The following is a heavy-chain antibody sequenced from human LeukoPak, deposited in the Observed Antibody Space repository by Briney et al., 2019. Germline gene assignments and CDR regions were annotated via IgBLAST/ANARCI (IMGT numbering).Heavy chain of an antibody. CDR2: LSYDGSNE. V-gene: IGHV3-30*04. Sequence: GGSLRLSCAASGFSFSTFAMHWVRQAPGKGLEWLAVLSYDGSNEFYEESVKGRFSISRDNSNNTLYLQMDGLRAEDTAVYYCAKDEVADFWSGYYWVYWGQGTLVTVSS. D-gene: IGHD3-3*01. CDR3: AKDEVADFWSGYYWVY. CDR1: GFSFSTFA. J-gene: IGHJ4*02.